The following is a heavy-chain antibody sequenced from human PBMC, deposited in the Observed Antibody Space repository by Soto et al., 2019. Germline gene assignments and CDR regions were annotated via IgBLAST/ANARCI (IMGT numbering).Heavy chain of an antibody. Sequence: SVKVSCKASGGTFSSYAINWVRQAPGQGLEWMGGIIPIFGTANYAQKFQGRVTITADKSTSTAYMELSSLRSEDTAVYYCARDHRDGYNTFDYWGQGTLVTVSS. CDR3: ARDHRDGYNTFDY. D-gene: IGHD5-12*01. J-gene: IGHJ4*02. CDR2: IIPIFGTA. CDR1: GGTFSSYA. V-gene: IGHV1-69*06.